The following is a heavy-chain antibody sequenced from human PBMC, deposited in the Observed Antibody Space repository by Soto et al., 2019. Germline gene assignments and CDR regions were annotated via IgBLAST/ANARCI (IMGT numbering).Heavy chain of an antibody. CDR1: GGTLSDHG. CDR2: TIPVFNTA. Sequence: QVQLEQSGAEVKKPGSSVKVSCKASGGTLSDHGVAWLRQAPGQGLEWMGGTIPVFNTAKYAQKFQGRVTVTANKFTNIAYMELSSLRSEDTDFYFCARGVYGSGNYYTGPSAFDIGGQGTMVIVSS. J-gene: IGHJ3*02. V-gene: IGHV1-69*06. D-gene: IGHD3-10*01. CDR3: ARGVYGSGNYYTGPSAFDI.